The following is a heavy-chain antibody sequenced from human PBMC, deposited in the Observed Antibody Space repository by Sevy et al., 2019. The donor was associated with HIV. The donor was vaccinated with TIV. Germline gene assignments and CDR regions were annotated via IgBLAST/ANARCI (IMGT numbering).Heavy chain of an antibody. CDR1: GFPFSSYA. CDR2: ISGRDSST. D-gene: IGHD1-26*01. J-gene: IGHJ3*01. CDR3: AKVTLWELLAAHDAFDV. V-gene: IGHV3-23*01. Sequence: GGSLRLSCAASGFPFSSYAMNWVRQAPGKGLEWVSSISGRDSSTYYADSVRGRFIISRDNSENTLYLQMNGLRAEDTAVYYCAKVTLWELLAAHDAFDVWGQGTMVTVSS.